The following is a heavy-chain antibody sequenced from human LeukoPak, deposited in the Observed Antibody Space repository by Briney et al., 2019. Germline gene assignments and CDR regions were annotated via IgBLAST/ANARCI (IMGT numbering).Heavy chain of an antibody. D-gene: IGHD2-15*01. CDR3: AREFEGCRGGSCYSSY. V-gene: IGHV3-11*05. Sequence: PGGSLRLSCAASGFTVSSNYMSWVRQAPGKGLEWVSYISSSSSYTNYADSVKGRFTISRDNAKNSLYLQMNSLRAEDTAVYYCAREFEGCRGGSCYSSYWGQGTLVTVSS. CDR2: ISSSSSYT. CDR1: GFTVSSNY. J-gene: IGHJ4*02.